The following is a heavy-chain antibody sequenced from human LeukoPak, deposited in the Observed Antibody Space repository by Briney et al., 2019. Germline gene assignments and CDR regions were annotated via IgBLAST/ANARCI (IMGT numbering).Heavy chain of an antibody. J-gene: IGHJ4*02. CDR2: IYYSGST. Sequence: SETLSLTCTVSGGSISSYYWSWIRQPPGKGLEWIGYIYYSGSTNYNPSLKSRVTISVDTSKNQFSLKLSSVTAADTAMYYCAREPSFDYWGQGTLVTVSS. V-gene: IGHV4-59*01. CDR1: GGSISSYY. CDR3: AREPSFDY.